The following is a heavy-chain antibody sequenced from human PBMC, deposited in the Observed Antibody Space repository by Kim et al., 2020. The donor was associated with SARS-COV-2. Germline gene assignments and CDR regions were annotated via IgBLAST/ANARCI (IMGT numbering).Heavy chain of an antibody. J-gene: IGHJ4*02. D-gene: IGHD3-22*01. Sequence: PSLKSRVTISVDTSKNQFSLKLSSVTAADTAVYYCARGFITMIAGSYFDYWGQGTLVTVSS. V-gene: IGHV4-34*01. CDR3: ARGFITMIAGSYFDY.